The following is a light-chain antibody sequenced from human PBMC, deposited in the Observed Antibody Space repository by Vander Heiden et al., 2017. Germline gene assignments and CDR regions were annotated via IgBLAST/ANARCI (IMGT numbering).Light chain of an antibody. CDR2: DAS. J-gene: IGKJ3*01. CDR3: QQRDNCPPT. Sequence: EILFTQSPATLSLSPGDSATFSSRASQSVSNYLGWYQQKPGQAARLLNYDASTSATGIAARCSGSASGTDFTLTISRLEPEDSAVYYCQQRDNCPPTFGPGTKVEIK. V-gene: IGKV3-11*01. CDR1: QSVSNY.